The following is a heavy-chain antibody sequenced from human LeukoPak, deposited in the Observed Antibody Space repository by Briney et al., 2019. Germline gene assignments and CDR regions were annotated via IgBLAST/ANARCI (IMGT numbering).Heavy chain of an antibody. J-gene: IGHJ4*02. CDR3: ARGTAPGWGTYHDS. D-gene: IGHD3-16*02. CDR2: IYHTGSA. V-gene: IGHV4-38-2*02. Sequence: KPSETLSLTCTVSDYSIRSGYYWGWIRQRPGKGPKWIGTIYHTGSANYNPSLKRRVTISVGNSQNQFPLKLNPVTAADTALDSSARGTAPGWGTYHDSGGQGSLVTVSS. CDR1: DYSIRSGYY.